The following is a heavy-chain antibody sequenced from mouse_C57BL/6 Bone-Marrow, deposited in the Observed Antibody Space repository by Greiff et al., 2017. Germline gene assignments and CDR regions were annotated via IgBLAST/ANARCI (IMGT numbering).Heavy chain of an antibody. V-gene: IGHV1-15*01. CDR2: IDPETGGT. CDR3: TSYGYYDYAMDY. Sequence: QVQLQQSGAELVRPGASVTLSCTASGYTFTDYEMHWVKQTPVQGLEWIGAIDPETGGTAYNQKFKGKAILTADKSSSTAYMELRSLTSEDSSVYYCTSYGYYDYAMDYWGQGTSVTVSS. J-gene: IGHJ4*01. D-gene: IGHD2-3*01. CDR1: GYTFTDYE.